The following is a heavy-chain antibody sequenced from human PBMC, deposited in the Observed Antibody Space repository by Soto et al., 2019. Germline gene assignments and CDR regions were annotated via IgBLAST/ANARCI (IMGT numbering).Heavy chain of an antibody. CDR3: ARNYYDSSGLDAPLNY. D-gene: IGHD3-22*01. J-gene: IGHJ4*02. V-gene: IGHV3-30-3*01. Sequence: GGSLRLSCAASGFTFSSYAMHWVRQAPGKGLEWVAVISYDGSNKYYADSVKGRFTISRDNSKNTLYLQMNSLRAEDTAVYYCARNYYDSSGLDAPLNYWGQGTLVTVSS. CDR2: ISYDGSNK. CDR1: GFTFSSYA.